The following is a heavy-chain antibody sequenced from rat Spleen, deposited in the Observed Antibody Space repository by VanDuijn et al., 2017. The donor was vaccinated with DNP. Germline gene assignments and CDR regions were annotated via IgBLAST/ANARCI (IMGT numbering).Heavy chain of an antibody. CDR2: SNYDGGST. V-gene: IGHV5-22*01. CDR1: GFTFSDYY. CDR3: TRHVLPLRVWDY. J-gene: IGHJ2*01. Sequence: EVQLAESGGGLVQPGRSLKLSCAASGFTFSDYYMAWVRQAPTKGLEWVAYSNYDGGSTYNGDSVKGRFTISRDNAKSTLYLQMNSLRSEDMATYYCTRHVLPLRVWDYWGQGVMVTVSS. D-gene: IGHD1-4*01.